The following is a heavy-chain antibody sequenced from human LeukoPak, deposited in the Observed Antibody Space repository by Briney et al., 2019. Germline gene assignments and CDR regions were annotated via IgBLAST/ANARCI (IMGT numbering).Heavy chain of an antibody. J-gene: IGHJ4*02. Sequence: GRSLRLSCAASGFTFDDYAMHWVRQAPGKGLEWVSGISWNSGSIGYADSVKGRFTISRDNAKNSLYLQMNSLRAEDTALYYCASPALRAAGGYWGQGTLVTVSS. CDR2: ISWNSGSI. CDR1: GFTFDDYA. V-gene: IGHV3-9*01. CDR3: ASPALRAAGGY. D-gene: IGHD6-13*01.